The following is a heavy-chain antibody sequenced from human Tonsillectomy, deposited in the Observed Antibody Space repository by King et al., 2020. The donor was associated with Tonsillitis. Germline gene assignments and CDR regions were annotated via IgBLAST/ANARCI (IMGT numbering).Heavy chain of an antibody. J-gene: IGHJ4*02. CDR2: ISGSGSST. CDR3: ANGRGYCTGGSCYSDY. V-gene: IGHV3-23*04. CDR1: GFTFSSYA. Sequence: VQLVESGGGLVQPGGSLRLSCAASGFTFSSYAMSWVRQAPGKGLEWVSAISGSGSSTYYADSVKGRFTISRDNSKNTPYLKMNSLRADDMAVYYCANGRGYCTGGSCYSDYWGQGALVTVSS. D-gene: IGHD2-15*01.